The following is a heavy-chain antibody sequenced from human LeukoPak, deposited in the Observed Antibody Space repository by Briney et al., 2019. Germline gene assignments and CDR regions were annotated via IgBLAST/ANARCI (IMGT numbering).Heavy chain of an antibody. V-gene: IGHV4-59*01. CDR3: ARDGPIVVVPAAYPYWYFDL. Sequence: PSETLSLTCSVSGGSIRSDYWSCIRQPPGKGREWIGYVHHSGTTNYNPSLKSRVTISLDTSNNQFSLKLSSVTAAATAVYYCARDGPIVVVPAAYPYWYFDLWGRGTLVTVSS. CDR2: VHHSGTT. D-gene: IGHD2-2*01. CDR1: GGSIRSDY. J-gene: IGHJ2*01.